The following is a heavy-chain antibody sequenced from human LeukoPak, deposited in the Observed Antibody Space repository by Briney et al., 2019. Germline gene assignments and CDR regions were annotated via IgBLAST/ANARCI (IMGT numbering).Heavy chain of an antibody. CDR3: ARGRAFTFHLDY. Sequence: PSETLSLTCTVSGGSISSYYWSWIRQPPGKGLEWIGYIYHSGSTNYNPSLKSRVTISVDTSKNQFSLKLSSVTAADTAVYYCARGRAFTFHLDYWGQGTLVTVSS. D-gene: IGHD2-21*01. CDR1: GGSISSYY. CDR2: IYHSGST. J-gene: IGHJ4*02. V-gene: IGHV4-59*01.